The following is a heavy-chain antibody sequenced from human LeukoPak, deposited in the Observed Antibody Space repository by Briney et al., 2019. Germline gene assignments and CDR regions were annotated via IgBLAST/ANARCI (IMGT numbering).Heavy chain of an antibody. D-gene: IGHD2-2*01. CDR3: AKDYPALGYCTSTSCSFFDY. CDR1: GFTFSSYS. CDR2: ISSSSSTI. Sequence: PGGSLRLSCAASGFTFSSYSMNWVRQAPGKGLEWVSYISSSSSTIYYADSVKGRFTISRDNAKNSLYLQMNSLRAEDTAVYYCAKDYPALGYCTSTSCSFFDYWGQGTLVTVSS. V-gene: IGHV3-48*04. J-gene: IGHJ4*02.